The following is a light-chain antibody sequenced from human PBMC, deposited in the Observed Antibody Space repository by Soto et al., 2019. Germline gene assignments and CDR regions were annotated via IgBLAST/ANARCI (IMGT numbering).Light chain of an antibody. V-gene: IGKV3-11*01. CDR1: ESVDIY. J-gene: IGKJ4*01. CDR3: QQRRNWPPLT. CDR2: DTT. Sequence: ETILTQSPATLSLSPGERATLSCRASESVDIYLAWYQQKPGQAPRLLIYDTTNRAAGIPARFSGSGSGTDFTLTISSLEPDDFAVYYCQQRRNWPPLTFGGGTRVEIK.